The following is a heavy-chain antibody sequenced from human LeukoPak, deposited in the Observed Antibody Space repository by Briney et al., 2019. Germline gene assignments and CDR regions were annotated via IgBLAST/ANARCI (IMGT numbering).Heavy chain of an antibody. CDR1: GFTFSNAW. V-gene: IGHV3-20*04. D-gene: IGHD3-16*02. Sequence: GGSLRLSCAASGFTFSNAWMSWVRQAPGKGLEWVSDINWNGDSTGYADSVKGRFTISRDNAKNSLYLQMNSLRAEDTALYYCARRESSYQNYYYYYHMDVWGKGTTVTVSS. CDR2: INWNGDST. CDR3: ARRESSYQNYYYYYHMDV. J-gene: IGHJ6*03.